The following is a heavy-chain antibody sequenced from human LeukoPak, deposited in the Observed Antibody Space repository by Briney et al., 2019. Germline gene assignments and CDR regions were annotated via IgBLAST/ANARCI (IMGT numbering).Heavy chain of an antibody. CDR1: GFTFSSYW. Sequence: PGGSLRLSCAASGFTFSSYWMSWVRQAPGKGLEWVANIKQDGSEKYYVDSVKGRFTISRDNSKNTLYLQMNSLRAEDTAVYYCAREGDYGDYFDYWGQGTLVTVSS. D-gene: IGHD4-17*01. J-gene: IGHJ4*02. V-gene: IGHV3-7*01. CDR3: AREGDYGDYFDY. CDR2: IKQDGSEK.